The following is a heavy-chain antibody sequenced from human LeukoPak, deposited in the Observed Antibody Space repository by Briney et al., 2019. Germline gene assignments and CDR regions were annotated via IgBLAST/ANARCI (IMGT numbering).Heavy chain of an antibody. CDR1: GFTFSSYW. V-gene: IGHV3-74*01. J-gene: IGHJ3*02. Sequence: PGGSLRLSCVASGFTFSSYWMHWVRQAPGKGLVWVSRINGDGSSTSYADSVKGRFTISRDNAKNTMYLQMNSLRAEDTAVYYCARAGTQIHAFDIWGRGTMVTVSS. CDR2: INGDGSST. CDR3: ARAGTQIHAFDI.